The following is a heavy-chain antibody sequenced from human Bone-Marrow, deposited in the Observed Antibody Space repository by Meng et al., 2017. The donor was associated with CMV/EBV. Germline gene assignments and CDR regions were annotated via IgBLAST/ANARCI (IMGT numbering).Heavy chain of an antibody. J-gene: IGHJ6*02. V-gene: IGHV4-34*01. D-gene: IGHD4-11*01. CDR2: INHSGST. Sequence: GSLRLSCAVYGGSFSGYYWSWIRQPPGKGLEWIGEINHSGSTNYNPSLKSRVTISVDTSKNQFSLKLSSVTAADTAVYYCARVDDYTGYYGMDVWGQGNTVNVSS. CDR1: GGSFSGYY. CDR3: ARVDDYTGYYGMDV.